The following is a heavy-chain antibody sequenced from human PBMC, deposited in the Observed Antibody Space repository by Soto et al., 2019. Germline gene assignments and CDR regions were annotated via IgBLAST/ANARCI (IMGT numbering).Heavy chain of an antibody. J-gene: IGHJ4*02. CDR3: GRLEGLATISYYFDY. CDR1: GDSVSSNSAA. V-gene: IGHV6-1*01. CDR2: TYYRSKWCN. Sequence: QTLSLTCAISGDSVSSNSAAWNWIRQSPSTGLEWLGRTYYRSKWCNDYAVSVKSRVTISVDKSRNQFSLKLMSLSAADTAVYYCGRLEGLATISYYFDYWGQGALVTVSS. D-gene: IGHD3-9*01.